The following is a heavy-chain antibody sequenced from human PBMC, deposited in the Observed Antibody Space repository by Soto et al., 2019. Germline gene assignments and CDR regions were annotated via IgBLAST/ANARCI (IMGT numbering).Heavy chain of an antibody. D-gene: IGHD2-21*02. CDR1: GFTFNNYA. CDR2: ISSSGYST. J-gene: IGHJ4*02. V-gene: IGHV3-23*01. CDR3: AKGSVVVAAKFDS. Sequence: GGSLRLSCAASGFTFNNYAMSWVRQAPGKGLEWVSAISSSGYSTYYADSVKGRFTISRDNSKNAVYLQMNNLRAEDTAVYYCAKGSVVVAAKFDSWGQGTLVTVSS.